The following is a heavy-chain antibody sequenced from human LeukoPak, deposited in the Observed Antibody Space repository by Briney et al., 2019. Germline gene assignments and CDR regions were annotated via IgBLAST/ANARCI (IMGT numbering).Heavy chain of an antibody. CDR2: INPNSGGT. Sequence: ASVKVSCKASGYTFTGYYMHWVRQAPGQGLEWMGWINPNSGGTNYAQKFQGRVTMTRDTSISTAYMELSSLRSEDTAVYYCARELSPYNWNSVFNYWGQGTLVTVSS. J-gene: IGHJ4*02. CDR1: GYTFTGYY. V-gene: IGHV1-2*02. D-gene: IGHD1-7*01. CDR3: ARELSPYNWNSVFNY.